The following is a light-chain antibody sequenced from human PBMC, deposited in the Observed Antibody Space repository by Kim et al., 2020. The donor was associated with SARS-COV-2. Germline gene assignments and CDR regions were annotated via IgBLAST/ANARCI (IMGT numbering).Light chain of an antibody. J-gene: IGKJ2*01. V-gene: IGKV3-15*01. CDR2: RAS. CDR1: QSVSSN. Sequence: EVVMTQSPATLSVSPGERATLSCRASQSVSSNLAWYQQRPGQTPSLLIFRASTRATGVPARFSGSGSGREFILTITSLQSEDFAVYYCQQYNEWPGTFGQGTKLEI. CDR3: QQYNEWPGT.